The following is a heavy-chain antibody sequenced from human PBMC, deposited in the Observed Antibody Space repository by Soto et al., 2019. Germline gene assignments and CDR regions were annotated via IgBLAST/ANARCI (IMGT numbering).Heavy chain of an antibody. D-gene: IGHD5-18*01. CDR1: GFPFSSYA. Sequence: PGGSLRLCCAGSGFPFSSYAMSWVRQAPEKGLEWVSALSDSGVSPYCADSVQGRFTISRDNSKNTLYLQMDSLRVEDTALYYCAKMTSDSYGRNYGMDVWGQGTTVTVSS. V-gene: IGHV3-23*01. CDR2: LSDSGVSP. J-gene: IGHJ6*02. CDR3: AKMTSDSYGRNYGMDV.